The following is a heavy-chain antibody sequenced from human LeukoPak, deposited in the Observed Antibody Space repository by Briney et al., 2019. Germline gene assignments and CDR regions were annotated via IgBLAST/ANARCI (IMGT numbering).Heavy chain of an antibody. CDR1: GGSISSSSYY. CDR3: ARGGYSGSYIRFDY. Sequence: SETLSRTCTVSGGSISSSSYYWGWIRQPPGKGLEWIGRIYTSGSTNYNPSLKSRVTISVDTSKNQFSLRLSSVTAADTAIYYCARGGYSGSYIRFDYWGQGTLVTVSS. J-gene: IGHJ4*02. D-gene: IGHD1-26*01. CDR2: IYTSGST. V-gene: IGHV4-61*05.